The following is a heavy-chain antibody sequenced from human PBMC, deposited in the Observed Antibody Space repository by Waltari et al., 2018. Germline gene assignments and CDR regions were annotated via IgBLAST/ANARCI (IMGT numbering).Heavy chain of an antibody. CDR1: GFPFRAIG. CDR2: IRAQAYIEQE. Sequence: EVDLVQSEGGLVQHGRSLTLSCRGSGFPFRAIGFSWFREAPGKGFEWVGVIRAQAYIEQEKYAAPVIVRFHISRDDSDSIAYLQMNSLRKADTAVYYGAKSRDATIMTASDYWGQGTMVTVSS. CDR3: AKSRDATIMTASDY. V-gene: IGHV3-49*03. J-gene: IGHJ4*02.